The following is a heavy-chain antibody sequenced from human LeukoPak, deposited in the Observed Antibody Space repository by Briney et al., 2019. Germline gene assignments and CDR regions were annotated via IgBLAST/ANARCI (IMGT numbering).Heavy chain of an antibody. D-gene: IGHD6-13*01. J-gene: IGHJ4*02. Sequence: GASVKVSCKTSGFTFTSYGISWVRQAPGQRLEWVGWISGYNGNTNYAQKFRDRLTMTTDTSTTTAYMELRSLRSDDTAVYYCAKDRSSSAREDWGQGTLVTVSS. CDR1: GFTFTSYG. CDR2: ISGYNGNT. CDR3: AKDRSSSARED. V-gene: IGHV1-18*01.